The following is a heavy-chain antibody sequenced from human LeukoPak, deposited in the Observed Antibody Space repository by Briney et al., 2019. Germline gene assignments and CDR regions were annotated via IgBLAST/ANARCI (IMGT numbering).Heavy chain of an antibody. J-gene: IGHJ4*02. D-gene: IGHD2/OR15-2a*01. CDR2: IKQDGSEK. Sequence: GGSLRLSCAASGFPFSTYWMTWVRQAPGKGLEWVANIKQDGSEKYYVDSVRGRFTISRDDAKNSLYLQMNSLRAEDTAVYYCARDSSMARDYWGQGTLVIVSS. CDR1: GFPFSTYW. V-gene: IGHV3-7*04. CDR3: ARDSSMARDY.